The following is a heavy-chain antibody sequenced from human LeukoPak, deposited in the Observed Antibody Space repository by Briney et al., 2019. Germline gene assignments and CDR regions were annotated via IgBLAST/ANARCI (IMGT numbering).Heavy chain of an antibody. J-gene: IGHJ4*02. CDR2: IYYSGST. V-gene: IGHV4-30-4*07. CDR1: GGSISSGGYS. D-gene: IGHD3-9*01. CDR3: ARTLRYFDWLPAGETDY. Sequence: SQTLSLTCAVSGGSISSGGYSWSWIRQPPGKGLEWIGYIYYSGSTYYNPSLKSRVTISVDTSKNQFSLRLSSVTAADTAVYYCARTLRYFDWLPAGETDYWGQGTLVTVSS.